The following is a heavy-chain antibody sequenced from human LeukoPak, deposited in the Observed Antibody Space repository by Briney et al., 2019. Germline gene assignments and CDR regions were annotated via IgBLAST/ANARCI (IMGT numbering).Heavy chain of an antibody. Sequence: ASVKVSCKASGYTFTSYDINWVRQATGQGLEWMGWMNPNSGNTGYAQKFQGRVTMTRDTSISTAYMELSRLRSDDTAVYYCARDLPIYCSSTSCYTAESYWGQGTLVTVSS. CDR2: MNPNSGNT. V-gene: IGHV1-8*01. CDR3: ARDLPIYCSSTSCYTAESY. J-gene: IGHJ4*02. CDR1: GYTFTSYD. D-gene: IGHD2-2*02.